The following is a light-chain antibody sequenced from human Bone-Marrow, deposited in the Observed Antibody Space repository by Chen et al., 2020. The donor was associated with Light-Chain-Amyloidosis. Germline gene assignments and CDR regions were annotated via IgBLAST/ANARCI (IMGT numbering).Light chain of an antibody. CDR2: RDT. J-gene: IGLJ2*01. V-gene: IGLV3-25*03. Sequence: SYELTQPPSVSVSPGQTARITCSGDDLPTKYAYWYQQKPGQAPVLVIHRDTERPSGISGRFSGSSSGKTATFTISGVQAEDEADYHCQSADSSGTYEVIFGGGTKLTVL. CDR3: QSADSSGTYEVI. CDR1: DLPTKY.